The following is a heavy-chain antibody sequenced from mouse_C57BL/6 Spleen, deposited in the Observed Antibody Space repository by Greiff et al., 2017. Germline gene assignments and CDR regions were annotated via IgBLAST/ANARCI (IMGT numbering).Heavy chain of an antibody. CDR2: IYPGDGDT. V-gene: IGHV1-80*01. CDR1: GYAFSSYW. D-gene: IGHD1-1*01. CDR3: ARGALYGSSYPFAY. Sequence: QVQLQQSGAELVKPGASVKISCKASGYAFSSYWMNWVKQRPGKGLEWIGQIYPGDGDTNYNGKFKGKATLTADKSSSTAYMQLSSLTSEDSAVXFCARGALYGSSYPFAYWGQGTLVTVSA. J-gene: IGHJ3*01.